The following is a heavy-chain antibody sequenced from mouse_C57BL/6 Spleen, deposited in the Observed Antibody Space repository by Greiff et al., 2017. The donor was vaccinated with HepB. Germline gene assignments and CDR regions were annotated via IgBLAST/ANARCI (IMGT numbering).Heavy chain of an antibody. Sequence: QVQLQQSGAELVKPGASVKLSCKASGYTFTSYWMHWVKQRPGQGLEWIGMIHPNSGSTNYNEKFKSKATLTVDKSSSTAYMQLSSLTSEDSAVYYCARNPLYYGTEAYWGQGTLVTVSA. J-gene: IGHJ3*01. D-gene: IGHD2-1*01. V-gene: IGHV1-64*01. CDR2: IHPNSGST. CDR1: GYTFTSYW. CDR3: ARNPLYYGTEAY.